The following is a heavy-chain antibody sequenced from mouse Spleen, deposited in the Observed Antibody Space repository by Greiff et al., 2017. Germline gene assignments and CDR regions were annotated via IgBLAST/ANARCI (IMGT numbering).Heavy chain of an antibody. V-gene: IGHV1-54*01. CDR3: ARSHHYYGSSYWYFDV. CDR2: INPGSGGT. D-gene: IGHD1-1*01. J-gene: IGHJ1*01. Sequence: LQESGAELVRPGTSVKVSCKASGYAFTNYLIEWVKQRPGQGLEWIGVINPGSGGTNYNEKFKGKATLTADKSSSTAYMQLSSLTSDDSAVYFCARSHHYYGSSYWYFDVWGAGTTVTVSS. CDR1: GYAFTNYL.